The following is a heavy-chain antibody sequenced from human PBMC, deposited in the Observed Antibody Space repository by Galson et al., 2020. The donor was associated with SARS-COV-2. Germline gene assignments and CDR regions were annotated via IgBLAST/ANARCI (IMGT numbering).Heavy chain of an antibody. J-gene: IGHJ5*02. V-gene: IGHV4-31*03. Sequence: SETLSLTCTVSGGSISSGGYYWSWIRQHPGKGLEWIGYIYYSGSTYYNPSLKSRVTISVDTSKNQFSLKLSSVTAADTAVYYCARVIGDCSSTSCYVDPWGQGTLVTVSS. CDR2: IYYSGST. CDR1: GGSISSGGYY. CDR3: ARVIGDCSSTSCYVDP. D-gene: IGHD2-2*01.